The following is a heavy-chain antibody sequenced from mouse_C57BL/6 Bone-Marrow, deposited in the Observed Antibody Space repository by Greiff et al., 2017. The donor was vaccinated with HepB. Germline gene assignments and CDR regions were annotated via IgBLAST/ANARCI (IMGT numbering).Heavy chain of an antibody. J-gene: IGHJ4*01. CDR3: ARHRMIWSYAMDY. Sequence: VQLVESGAELMQPGASVKLSCKATGYTFTGYWIEWVKQWPGHGLEWIGEILPGSGSYNYNEKFKGKATFTADTSSNTVYMQLSSRTTEDSAIYYCARHRMIWSYAMDYWGQGTSVTVSS. V-gene: IGHV1-9*01. CDR1: GYTFTGYW. D-gene: IGHD1-1*02. CDR2: ILPGSGSY.